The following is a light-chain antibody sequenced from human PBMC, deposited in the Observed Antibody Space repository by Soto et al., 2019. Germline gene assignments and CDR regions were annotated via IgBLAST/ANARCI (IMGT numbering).Light chain of an antibody. Sequence: EIVLTQSPATLSLSPGERATLSCTASQSVSSYVAWYQPKPGQAPRLLIYDASNRATGIPARFSGSRSGTDFALTISTLEPGDFAVYYCQQRSNWPLTFGGGTKVEIK. CDR3: QQRSNWPLT. V-gene: IGKV3-11*01. CDR2: DAS. J-gene: IGKJ4*02. CDR1: QSVSSY.